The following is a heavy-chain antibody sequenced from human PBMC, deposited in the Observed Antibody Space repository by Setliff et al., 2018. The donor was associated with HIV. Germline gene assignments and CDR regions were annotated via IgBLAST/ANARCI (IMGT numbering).Heavy chain of an antibody. CDR2: IYSSGST. CDR1: GGSISSGSYY. V-gene: IGHV4-39*01. D-gene: IGHD5-12*01. Sequence: SETLSLTCTVSGGSISSGSYYWSWIRQPAGKGLEWIGRIYSSGSTSYNPSLSSRLTISVDTSKSHVSLRLSSVTAADTGVYYCARHRDPPGTRWIFYYYYMDLWGEGTTVTVSS. J-gene: IGHJ6*03. CDR3: ARHRDPPGTRWIFYYYYMDL.